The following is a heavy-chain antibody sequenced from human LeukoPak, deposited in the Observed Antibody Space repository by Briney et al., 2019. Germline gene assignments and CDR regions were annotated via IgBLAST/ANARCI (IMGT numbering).Heavy chain of an antibody. J-gene: IGHJ3*02. D-gene: IGHD1-26*01. V-gene: IGHV3-23*01. Sequence: GGSLRLSCAASGFTFSSYAMSWVRQAPGKGLEWVSAISGSGGSTYYADSVKGRFTISRDNSKNTLYLQMNSLRAEDTAVYYCAKLSVYKDIVGATTGAFDIWCQGTMVTVSS. CDR1: GFTFSSYA. CDR2: ISGSGGST. CDR3: AKLSVYKDIVGATTGAFDI.